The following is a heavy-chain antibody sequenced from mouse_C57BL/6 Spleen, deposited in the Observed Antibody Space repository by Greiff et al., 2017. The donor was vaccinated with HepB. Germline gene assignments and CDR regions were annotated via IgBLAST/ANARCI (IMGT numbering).Heavy chain of an antibody. CDR2: IHPNSGST. CDR3: ARITTVVGDY. J-gene: IGHJ2*01. V-gene: IGHV1-64*01. CDR1: GYTFTSYW. D-gene: IGHD1-1*01. Sequence: VKLQQPGAELVKPGASVKLSCKASGYTFTSYWMHWVKQRPGQGLEWIGMIHPNSGSTNYNEKFKSKATLTVDKSSSTAYMQLSSLTSEDSAVYYCARITTVVGDYWGQGTTLTVSS.